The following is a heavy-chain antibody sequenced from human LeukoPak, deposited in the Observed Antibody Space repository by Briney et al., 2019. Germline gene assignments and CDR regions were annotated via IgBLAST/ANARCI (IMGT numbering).Heavy chain of an antibody. D-gene: IGHD5-24*01. CDR2: IGIDSGNT. J-gene: IGHJ4*02. CDR1: GFTFSDYS. CDR3: ARDYKYAFDN. Sequence: GGFLRLSCAASGFTFSDYSMNWVRQAPGKGLEWISYIGIDSGNTNYADSVKGRYTISGDKAKNSLYLQMNSLRVEDTAVYYCARDYKYAFDNWGQGTLVTVSS. V-gene: IGHV3-48*01.